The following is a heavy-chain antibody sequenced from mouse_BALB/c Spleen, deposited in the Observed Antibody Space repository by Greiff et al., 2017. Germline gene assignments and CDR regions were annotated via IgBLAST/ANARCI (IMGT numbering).Heavy chain of an antibody. Sequence: EVKLVESGGGLVKPGGSLKLSCAASGFTFSDYYMYWVRQTPEKRLEWVATISDGGSYTYYPDSVKGRFTISRDNAKNNLYLQMSSLKSEDTAMYYCARATFYGNYGGYAMDYWGQGTSVTVSS. V-gene: IGHV5-4*02. J-gene: IGHJ4*01. CDR3: ARATFYGNYGGYAMDY. CDR2: ISDGGSYT. D-gene: IGHD2-10*01. CDR1: GFTFSDYY.